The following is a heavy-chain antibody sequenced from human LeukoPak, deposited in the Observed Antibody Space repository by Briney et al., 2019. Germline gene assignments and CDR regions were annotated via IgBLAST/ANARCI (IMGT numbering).Heavy chain of an antibody. CDR1: GFTFSSYA. J-gene: IGHJ5*02. CDR2: ISYDGSNK. CDR3: ARDHIPMVRENWFDP. D-gene: IGHD3-10*01. Sequence: GGSLRLSCAASGFTFSSYAMHWVRQAPGKGLEWVAVISYDGSNKYYADPVKGRFTISRDTSKSTLYLQLNSLRPEDTAVYYCARDHIPMVRENWFDPWGQGTLVTVSS. V-gene: IGHV3-30-3*01.